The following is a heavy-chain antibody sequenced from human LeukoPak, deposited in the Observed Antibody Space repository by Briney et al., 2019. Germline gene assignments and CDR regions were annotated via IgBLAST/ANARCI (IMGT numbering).Heavy chain of an antibody. J-gene: IGHJ6*02. CDR1: GFTFGDYA. CDR3: TRVRDSSGWYPYYYYGMDV. D-gene: IGHD6-19*01. V-gene: IGHV3-49*03. CDR2: IRSKAYGGTT. Sequence: GGSLRLSCTASGFTFGDYAMSWFRQAPGKGLEWVGFIRSKAYGGTTEYAASVKGRFTISRDDSKSIAYLQMNSLKTEDTAVYYCTRVRDSSGWYPYYYYGMDVWGQGTTVTVSS.